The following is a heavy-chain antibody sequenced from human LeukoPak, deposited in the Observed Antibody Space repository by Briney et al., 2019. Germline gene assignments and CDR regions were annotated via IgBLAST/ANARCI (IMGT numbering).Heavy chain of an antibody. J-gene: IGHJ4*02. CDR3: TRDTGSSGWYGGAYFDY. CDR1: GFTFGDYA. V-gene: IGHV3-49*03. D-gene: IGHD6-19*01. CDR2: IRSKAYGGTT. Sequence: GGSLRLSCTASGFTFGDYAMSWFRQAPGKGLERVGFIRSKAYGGTTEYAASVKGRFTISRDDSKSIAYLQMNSLKTEDTAVYYCTRDTGSSGWYGGAYFDYWGQGTLVTVSS.